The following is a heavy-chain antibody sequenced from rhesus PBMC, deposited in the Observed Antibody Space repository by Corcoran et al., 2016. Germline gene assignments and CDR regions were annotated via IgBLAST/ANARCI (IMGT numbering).Heavy chain of an antibody. V-gene: IGHV4-80*01. CDR3: ARDRFLGDGNNDY. CDR2: INGNSGST. CDR1: GASISSNW. J-gene: IGHJ4*01. D-gene: IGHD4-35*01. Sequence: QVQLQESGPGLVKPSETLSLTCTVSGASISSNWWSWIRQPPGKGLEWIGEINGNSGSTNSTPSLRSRVTISKDASKNQFSLKLSSVTAADTAVYYCARDRFLGDGNNDYWGQGVLVTVSS.